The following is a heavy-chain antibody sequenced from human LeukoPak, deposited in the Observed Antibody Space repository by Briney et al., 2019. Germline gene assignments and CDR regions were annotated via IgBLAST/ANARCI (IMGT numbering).Heavy chain of an antibody. Sequence: SETLSLTCTVSGGSISSSSYYWGWIRQPPGKGLEWIGSIYYSGSTYYNPSLKCRVTISVDTSKNQFSLKLSSVTAADTAVYYCARHVMMGGSYEIDYWGQGTLVTVSS. V-gene: IGHV4-39*01. D-gene: IGHD1-26*01. CDR2: IYYSGST. J-gene: IGHJ4*02. CDR1: GGSISSSSYY. CDR3: ARHVMMGGSYEIDY.